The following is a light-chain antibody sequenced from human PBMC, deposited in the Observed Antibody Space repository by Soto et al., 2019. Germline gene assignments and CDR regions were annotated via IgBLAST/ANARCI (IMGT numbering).Light chain of an antibody. Sequence: QSALTQPASVSGSPGQSFTISCTGTSSDVGGYNYVSWYQQHPGKAPKLMIYEVSNRPSGVSDRFSGSKSGNTASLTISGLQAEDEADYYCSSYISRNRVFGTGTKLTVL. J-gene: IGLJ1*01. CDR1: SSDVGGYNY. V-gene: IGLV2-14*01. CDR2: EVS. CDR3: SSYISRNRV.